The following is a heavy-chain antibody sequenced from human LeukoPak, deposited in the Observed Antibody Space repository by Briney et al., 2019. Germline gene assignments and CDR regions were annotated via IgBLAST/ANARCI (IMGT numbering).Heavy chain of an antibody. D-gene: IGHD3-22*01. CDR2: IIPIFGTA. J-gene: IGHJ4*02. Sequence: SVKVSCKASGGTFSSYAISWVRQAPGQGLEWMGGIIPIFGTANYAQKFQGRVTITADESTSTAYMELSSLRSEDTAVYYCARDYYDSSGYGYFDYWGQGTLVTVSS. CDR3: ARDYYDSSGYGYFDY. V-gene: IGHV1-69*13. CDR1: GGTFSSYA.